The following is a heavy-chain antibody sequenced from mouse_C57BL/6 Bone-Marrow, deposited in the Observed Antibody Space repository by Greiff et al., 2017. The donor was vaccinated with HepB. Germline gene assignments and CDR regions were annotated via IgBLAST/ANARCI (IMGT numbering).Heavy chain of an antibody. CDR1: GYTFTDYY. J-gene: IGHJ2*01. CDR3: ARGGTTVFFDY. Sequence: QVQLQQSGAELVRPGASVKLSCKASGYTFTDYYINWVKQRPGQGLEWIARIYPGSGNTYYNEKFKGKATLTAEKSSSTAYMQLSSLTSEDSAVYFCARGGTTVFFDYWGQGTTLTVSS. V-gene: IGHV1-76*01. CDR2: IYPGSGNT. D-gene: IGHD1-1*01.